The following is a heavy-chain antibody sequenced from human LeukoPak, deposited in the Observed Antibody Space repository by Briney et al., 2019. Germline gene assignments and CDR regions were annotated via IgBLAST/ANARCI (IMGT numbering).Heavy chain of an antibody. CDR1: GFTFSSYW. CDR3: ARRRVKSPRWFDP. CDR2: IKQDGSEK. Sequence: PGGSLRLPCAASGFTFSSYWMSWVRQAPGQGLEWVANIKQDGSEKYYVDSVKGRFTISRDNAKNSLYLQMNSLRAEDTAVYYCARRRVKSPRWFDPWGQGTLVTVSS. J-gene: IGHJ5*02. D-gene: IGHD3-22*01. V-gene: IGHV3-7*03.